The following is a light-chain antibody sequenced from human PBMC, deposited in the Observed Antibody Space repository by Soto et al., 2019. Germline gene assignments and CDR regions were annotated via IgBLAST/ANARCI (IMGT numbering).Light chain of an antibody. CDR1: SSNIGAGSD. V-gene: IGLV1-40*01. Sequence: QAVLRQPPSVSGAPGQRVTISCTWSSSNIGAGSDVHWYQQLPGTAPKLLIYGNNNRPSGVPDRFSGSKSDTSASLAITGLQAEDEADYYCQSYDSCLSGYVFGTGTKVTVL. J-gene: IGLJ1*01. CDR3: QSYDSCLSGYV. CDR2: GNN.